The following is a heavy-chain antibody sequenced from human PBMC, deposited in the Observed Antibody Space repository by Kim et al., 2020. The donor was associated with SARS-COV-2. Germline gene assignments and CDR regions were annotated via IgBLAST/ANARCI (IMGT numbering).Heavy chain of an antibody. CDR2: T. V-gene: IGHV1-46*01. J-gene: IGHJ4*02. D-gene: IGHD6-13*01. CDR3: ARDIRSSRGDY. Sequence: TSYAQKFQGRVTMTRDTSTSTVYMELSSLRSEDTAVYYCARDIRSSRGDYWGQGTLVTVSS.